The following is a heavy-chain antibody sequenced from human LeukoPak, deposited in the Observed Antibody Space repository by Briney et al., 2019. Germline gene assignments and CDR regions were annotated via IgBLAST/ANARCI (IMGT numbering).Heavy chain of an antibody. V-gene: IGHV2-5*01. CDR3: ARLYASGSYGWFDP. J-gene: IGHJ5*02. CDR2: IYWNDDK. Sequence: SGPTLVKPTQTLTLTCTFSGFSLSTSGVGVGWARQPPGKALEWLALIYWNDDKRYSPSLKSRLTITKDTSKNQVVLTMTNMDPVDTATFYCARLYASGSYGWFDPWGQGTLVTVSS. CDR1: GFSLSTSGVG. D-gene: IGHD3-10*01.